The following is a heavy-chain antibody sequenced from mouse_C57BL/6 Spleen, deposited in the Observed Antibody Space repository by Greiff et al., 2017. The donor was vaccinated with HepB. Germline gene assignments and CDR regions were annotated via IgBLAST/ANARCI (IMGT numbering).Heavy chain of an antibody. CDR3: ARVPLIISYYFDD. CDR2: INYDGSST. J-gene: IGHJ2*01. CDR1: GFTFSDYY. Sequence: EVMLVESEGGLVQPGSSMKLSCTASGFTFSDYYMAWVRQVPEKGLEWVANINYDGSSTYYLDSLKSRFIISRDNAKNILYLQMSSLKSEDTATYYCARVPLIISYYFDDWGQGTTLTVSS. V-gene: IGHV5-16*01.